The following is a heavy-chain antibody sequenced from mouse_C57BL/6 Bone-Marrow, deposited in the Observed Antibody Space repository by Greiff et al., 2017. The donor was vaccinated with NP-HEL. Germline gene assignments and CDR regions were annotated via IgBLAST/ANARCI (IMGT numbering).Heavy chain of an antibody. D-gene: IGHD1-1*01. Sequence: QVQLQQSGPELVKPGASVKISCKASGYAFSSSWMNWVKQRPGKGLEWIGRIYPGDGDTNYNGKFKGKATLTADKSSSTAYMQLSSLTSEDSAVYFCARWYYGSSSWYFDVWGTGTTVTVSS. CDR2: IYPGDGDT. CDR3: ARWYYGSSSWYFDV. J-gene: IGHJ1*03. CDR1: GYAFSSSW. V-gene: IGHV1-82*01.